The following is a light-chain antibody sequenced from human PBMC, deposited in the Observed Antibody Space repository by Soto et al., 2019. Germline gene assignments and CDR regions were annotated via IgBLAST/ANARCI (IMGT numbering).Light chain of an antibody. J-gene: IGKJ4*02. CDR2: AAS. V-gene: IGKV1-39*01. CDR1: QSISTY. Sequence: DIQMTQSPSSLSASVGDRVTITCRASQSISTYLNWYQQKPGKAPKLLIYAASSLQSGVPSRFSGSGSGTDFTLTISSLQPEDFATYYCQLSYSTPLTLGAGPNVDI. CDR3: QLSYSTPLT.